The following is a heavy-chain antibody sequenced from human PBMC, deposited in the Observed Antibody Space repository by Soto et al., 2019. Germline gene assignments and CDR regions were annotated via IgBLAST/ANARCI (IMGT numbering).Heavy chain of an antibody. J-gene: IGHJ4*02. D-gene: IGHD3-16*01. V-gene: IGHV4-61*01. CDR1: VASFMSGSYY. CDR3: VRDYDYFDP. Sequence: PPGTLSLTCTVSVASFMSGSYYWSWVRQPPGKGLEWIGYVYYTGRTSYSPPLKSRVTISADTSKNQFSLILTSVTAAETAVYYCVRDYDYFDPWGQGSLVTVSS. CDR2: VYYTGRT.